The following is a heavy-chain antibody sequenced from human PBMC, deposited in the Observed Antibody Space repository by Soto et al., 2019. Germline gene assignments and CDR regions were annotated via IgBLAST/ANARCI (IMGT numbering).Heavy chain of an antibody. CDR2: ISAYNGNT. J-gene: IGHJ4*02. V-gene: IGHV1-18*01. Sequence: QVQLVQSGAEVKKPGASVKVSCKASGYTFTSYGISWVRQAPGQGLEWMGWISAYNGNTNYAQKLQGRVTMTTDTSTXTAYXXLXXXXXXXXXXXXXXXXXXXXXXFDXWGQGTLVTVSS. CDR1: GYTFTSYG. CDR3: XXXXXXXXXFDX.